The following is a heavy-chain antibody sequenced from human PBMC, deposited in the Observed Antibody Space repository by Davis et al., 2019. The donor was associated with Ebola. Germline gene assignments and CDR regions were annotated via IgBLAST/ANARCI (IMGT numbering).Heavy chain of an antibody. CDR1: GFTFSSYA. CDR2: ISGSGAAT. V-gene: IGHV3-23*01. D-gene: IGHD3-16*01. J-gene: IGHJ4*02. CDR3: AKAYLYGADY. Sequence: PGGSLRLSCAASGFTFSSYAMSWVRQAPGKGLEWVSVISGSGAATYYADSVKGRFTISRDNSKNTLYLQMNSLRAEDTAVYYCAKAYLYGADYWGQGTLVTVSS.